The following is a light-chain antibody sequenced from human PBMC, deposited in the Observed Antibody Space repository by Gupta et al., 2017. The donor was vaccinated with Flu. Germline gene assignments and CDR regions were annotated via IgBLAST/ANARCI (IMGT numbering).Light chain of an antibody. CDR2: DAS. CDR1: QNISTY. J-gene: IGKJ1*01. CDR3: QQSYTTWT. V-gene: IGKV1-39*01. Sequence: DIQMTQSPSSLSASVGDRVTITCRASQNISTYVNWYQQKTGIPPRLLIYDASKWHTGVPSRFSGDGSGTAFTLTSSSRQHADFATYYWQQSYTTWTFGKGTKVEIK.